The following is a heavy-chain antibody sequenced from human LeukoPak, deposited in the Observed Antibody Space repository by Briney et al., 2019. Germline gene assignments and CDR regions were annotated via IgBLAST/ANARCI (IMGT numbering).Heavy chain of an antibody. V-gene: IGHV4-34*01. CDR2: INHSGST. J-gene: IGHJ5*02. D-gene: IGHD6-13*01. CDR1: GGSIGSYY. CDR3: ARGGIAAVRRFDP. Sequence: SETLSLTCTVSGGSIGSYYWSWIRQPPGKGLEWIGEINHSGSTNYDPSLKSRVTISVDTSKNQFSLKLSSVTAADTAVYYCARGGIAAVRRFDPWGQGTLVTVSS.